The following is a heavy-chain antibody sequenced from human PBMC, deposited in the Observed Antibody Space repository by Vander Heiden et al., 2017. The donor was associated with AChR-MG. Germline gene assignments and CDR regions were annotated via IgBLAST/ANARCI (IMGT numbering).Heavy chain of an antibody. V-gene: IGHV3-30*18. CDR2: ISYDGSNK. CDR1: GFTFSSYG. Sequence: QVQLVESGGGVVQPGRSLRLSCAASGFTFSSYGMHWVRQAPGKGLEWVAVISYDGSNKYYADSVKGRFTISRDNSKNTLYLQMNSLRAEDTAVYYCAKVGARYSSSWGGWFDPWGQGTLVTVSS. J-gene: IGHJ5*02. CDR3: AKVGARYSSSWGGWFDP. D-gene: IGHD6-13*01.